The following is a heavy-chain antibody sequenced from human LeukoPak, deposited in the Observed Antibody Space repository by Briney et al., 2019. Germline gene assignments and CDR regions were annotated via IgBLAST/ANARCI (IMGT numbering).Heavy chain of an antibody. V-gene: IGHV4-30-2*01. Sequence: SETLSLTCAVSGGSISSGGYSWSWIRQPPGKGLEWIGYIYHSGSTYYNPSLESRVTISVDRSKNQFSLKLSSVTAADTAVYYCARGYSGYDPYFDYWGQGTLVTVSS. J-gene: IGHJ4*02. CDR1: GGSISSGGYS. CDR3: ARGYSGYDPYFDY. D-gene: IGHD5-12*01. CDR2: IYHSGST.